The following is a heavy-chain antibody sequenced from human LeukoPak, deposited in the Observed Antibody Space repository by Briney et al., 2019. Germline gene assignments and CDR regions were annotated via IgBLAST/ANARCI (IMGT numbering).Heavy chain of an antibody. CDR2: IFYSGNT. V-gene: IGHV4-39*01. J-gene: IGHJ4*02. CDR3: ARRSRLYKHETTGYQDS. D-gene: IGHD3-9*01. CDR1: GDYITTTNYY. Sequence: SETLSLTCNVSGDYITTTNYYWAWIRQPPGKGLEWIASIFYSGNTYYNPSLKSRVIISMDTSRKQISLKLTSVTATDTALYYCARRSRLYKHETTGYQDSWGQGTLVTVSS.